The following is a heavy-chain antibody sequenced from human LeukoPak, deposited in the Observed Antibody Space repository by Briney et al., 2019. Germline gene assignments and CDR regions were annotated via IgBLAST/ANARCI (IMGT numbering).Heavy chain of an antibody. CDR3: ARDRGSNDPIDY. CDR2: INSNGRST. V-gene: IGHV3-64*04. Sequence: PGGSLRLSCSASGFTFSAYAMHWVRQAPGKGLEYVSAINSNGRSTYYADSVRGRFTISRDNSKNTLYLQMSSLRAEDTAVYYCARDRGSNDPIDYWGQGTLVTVSS. J-gene: IGHJ4*02. D-gene: IGHD2-15*01. CDR1: GFTFSAYA.